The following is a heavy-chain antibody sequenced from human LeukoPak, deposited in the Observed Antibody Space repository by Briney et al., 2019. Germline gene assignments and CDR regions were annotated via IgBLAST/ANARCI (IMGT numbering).Heavy chain of an antibody. V-gene: IGHV4-34*01. CDR2: INHSGST. Sequence: SETLSLTCAVYGGSFSGYYWSWIRQPPGKGLEWIGEINHSGSTNYNPSLKSRVTISVDTSKNQFSLKLSSVTAADTAVYYCARYHGSSWYQHIDYWGQGTLVTVSS. CDR3: ARYHGSSWYQHIDY. CDR1: GGSFSGYY. J-gene: IGHJ4*02. D-gene: IGHD6-13*01.